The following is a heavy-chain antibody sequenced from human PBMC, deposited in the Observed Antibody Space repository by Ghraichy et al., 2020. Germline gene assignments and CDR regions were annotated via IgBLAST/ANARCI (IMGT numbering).Heavy chain of an antibody. D-gene: IGHD3-10*01. Sequence: SETLSLTCTVSGDSISRYWSWIRQPPGKGLEWIGYIYDSGNINYNPSLESRVTISVDTSKNQFSLKVRSVTAADTAVYYCARGPLGSGSDWYFALWGRGTLVTVPS. CDR1: GDSISRY. CDR3: ARGPLGSGSDWYFAL. J-gene: IGHJ2*01. V-gene: IGHV4-59*01. CDR2: IYDSGNI.